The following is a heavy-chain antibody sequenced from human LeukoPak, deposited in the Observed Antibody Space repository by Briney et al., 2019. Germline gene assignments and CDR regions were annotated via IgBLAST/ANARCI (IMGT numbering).Heavy chain of an antibody. J-gene: IGHJ5*02. CDR2: IYYSGST. Sequence: PSETLSLTCTVSGGSISSYYWSWIRQPPGKGLEWIGYIYYSGSTNYNPSLKSRVTISVDTSKNQFSLRLNSVTAADTAVYYCVRGRAWFDPWGQGTLVTVSS. CDR3: VRGRAWFDP. V-gene: IGHV4-59*01. CDR1: GGSISSYY. D-gene: IGHD3-10*01.